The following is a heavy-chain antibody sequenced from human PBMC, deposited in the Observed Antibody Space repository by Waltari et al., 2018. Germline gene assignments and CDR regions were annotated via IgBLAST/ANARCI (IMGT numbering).Heavy chain of an antibody. CDR2: ISTGSDTI. V-gene: IGHV3-48*01. J-gene: IGHJ4*02. CDR3: ASLYAY. Sequence: EVHLVESVGGLVRPGESLRLSCEDSGFSFSVYAMNWVRQAPGNGLEWFAYISTGSDTIQYADSVKGRFTISRDDATNSLYLHMNRLRAEDSAVYYCASLYAYWGQGTLVSVSS. CDR1: GFSFSVYA. D-gene: IGHD2-2*01.